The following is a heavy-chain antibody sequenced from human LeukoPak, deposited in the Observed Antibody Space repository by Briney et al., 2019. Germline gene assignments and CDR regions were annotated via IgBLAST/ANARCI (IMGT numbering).Heavy chain of an antibody. Sequence: SETLSLTCAVSGGSISSGGYSWSWIRQPPGKGLEWIGYIYHSGSTYYNPSLKSRVTISVDRSKNQFSLKLSSVTAADTAVYYCARCHLRQLCSYWGQGTLVTVSS. CDR1: GGSISSGGYS. V-gene: IGHV4-30-2*02. J-gene: IGHJ4*02. CDR3: ARCHLRQLCSY. D-gene: IGHD6-6*01. CDR2: IYHSGST.